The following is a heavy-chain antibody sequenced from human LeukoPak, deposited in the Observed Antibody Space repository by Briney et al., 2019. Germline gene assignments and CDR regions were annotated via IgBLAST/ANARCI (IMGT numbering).Heavy chain of an antibody. Sequence: GGSLRLSCAVSGFTFTSFSFNWVRQAPGKGLEWVSSINTVATYIYYADSVRGRFTISRDNAKNSVYLQMDSLRAEDTGVYYCARLRRNGDSGGFYYYYDYWGQGTLVTVSS. CDR3: ARLRRNGDSGGFYYYYDY. CDR1: GFTFTSFS. D-gene: IGHD3-22*01. CDR2: INTVATYI. J-gene: IGHJ4*02. V-gene: IGHV3-21*01.